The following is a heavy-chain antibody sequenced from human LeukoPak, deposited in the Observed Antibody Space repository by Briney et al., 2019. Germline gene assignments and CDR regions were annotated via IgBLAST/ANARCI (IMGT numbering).Heavy chain of an antibody. V-gene: IGHV3-30-3*01. CDR1: GFTFSSYA. J-gene: IGHJ3*02. Sequence: GRSLRLSCAASGFTFSSYAMHWVRQAPGKGLEWVAVISYDGSNKYYADSVKVRFTISRDNSNNTLYLQMNSLRAEDTTVYYCARDKDGSYAFDIWGQGTMVTVSS. D-gene: IGHD3-16*02. CDR2: ISYDGSNK. CDR3: ARDKDGSYAFDI.